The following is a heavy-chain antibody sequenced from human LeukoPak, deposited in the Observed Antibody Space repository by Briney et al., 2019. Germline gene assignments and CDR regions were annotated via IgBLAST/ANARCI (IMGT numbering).Heavy chain of an antibody. V-gene: IGHV3-23*01. J-gene: IGHJ4*02. Sequence: GGSLRLSCAASGFTFSSYAMNWVRQAPGKGLEWVSAISGGGVSTYYADSVKGRFTISRDNSKNTLFLQMNSLRAEDTAVYYCAKPARTDYADYWGQGTLVTVSS. CDR2: ISGGGVST. CDR1: GFTFSSYA. D-gene: IGHD1-14*01. CDR3: AKPARTDYADY.